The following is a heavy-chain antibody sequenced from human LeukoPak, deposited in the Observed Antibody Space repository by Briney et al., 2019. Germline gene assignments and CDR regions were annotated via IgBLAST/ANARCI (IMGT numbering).Heavy chain of an antibody. D-gene: IGHD3-22*01. CDR1: GGSISSGGYY. V-gene: IGHV4-31*03. CDR3: AGDLADDSSGYYAFDI. CDR2: IYYSGST. Sequence: SQTLSLTCTVSGGSISSGGYYWSWIRQHPGKGLEWIGYIYYSGSTYYNPSLKSRVTISVDTSKNQFSLKLSSVTAADTAVYYCAGDLADDSSGYYAFDIWGQGTMVTVSS. J-gene: IGHJ3*02.